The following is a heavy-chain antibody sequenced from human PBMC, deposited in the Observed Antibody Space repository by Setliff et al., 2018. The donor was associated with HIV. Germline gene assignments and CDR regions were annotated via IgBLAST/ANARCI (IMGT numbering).Heavy chain of an antibody. CDR2: ISSPSTII. D-gene: IGHD2-15*01. CDR3: AREYVDYYMDV. CDR1: GFTFSSYS. Sequence: QTGGSLRLSCAASGFTFSSYSMIWVRQAPGKGLEWISYISSPSTIIHYADSVKGRFTISRDNARSLLFLQMNSLRAEDTAVYYCAREYVDYYMDVWGKGTTVTVSS. J-gene: IGHJ6*03. V-gene: IGHV3-48*01.